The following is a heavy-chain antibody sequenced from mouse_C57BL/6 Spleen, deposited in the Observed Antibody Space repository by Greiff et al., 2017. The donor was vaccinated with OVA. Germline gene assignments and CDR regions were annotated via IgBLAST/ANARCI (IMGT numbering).Heavy chain of an antibody. V-gene: IGHV1-82*01. CDR2: IYPGDGDT. D-gene: IGHD2-3*01. CDR1: GYAFSSSW. CDR3: ARRWLLRIFDY. Sequence: VQLQQSGPELVKPGASVKISCKASGYAFSSSWMNWVKQRPGKGLEWIGRIYPGDGDTNYNGKFKGKATLTADKSSSTAYMQLSSLTSEDSAVYFCARRWLLRIFDYWGQGTTLTVSS. J-gene: IGHJ2*01.